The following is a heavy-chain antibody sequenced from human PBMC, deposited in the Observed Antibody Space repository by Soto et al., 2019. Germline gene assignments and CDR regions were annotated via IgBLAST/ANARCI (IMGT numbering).Heavy chain of an antibody. D-gene: IGHD3-10*01. CDR3: ARRTPLYASESSRFDP. CDR2: MDYSGDT. CDR1: GVSITTSDYY. Sequence: SETLSLTCSVSGVSITTSDYYWGWIRRPPGKGLEWIGTMDYSGDTNYNPSLNSRVTISADPSKNHFSLRLNSVTATDTAVYYCARRTPLYASESSRFDPWGQGALVTVSS. J-gene: IGHJ5*02. V-gene: IGHV4-39*02.